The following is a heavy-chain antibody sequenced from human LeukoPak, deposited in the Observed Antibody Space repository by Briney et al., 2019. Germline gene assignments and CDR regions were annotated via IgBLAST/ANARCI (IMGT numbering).Heavy chain of an antibody. Sequence: SETLSLTCTVSGGSISSSSYYWGWIRQPPGKGLEWIGSIYYSGSTYYNPSLKSRVTISVDTSKNQFSLKLSSVTAADTAVYYCAREVPGDFWSGTECYMDVWGKGTTVTVSS. CDR1: GGSISSSSYY. D-gene: IGHD3-3*01. J-gene: IGHJ6*03. V-gene: IGHV4-39*07. CDR2: IYYSGST. CDR3: AREVPGDFWSGTECYMDV.